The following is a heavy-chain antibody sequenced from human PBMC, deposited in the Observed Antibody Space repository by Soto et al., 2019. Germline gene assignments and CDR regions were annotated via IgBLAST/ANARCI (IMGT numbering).Heavy chain of an antibody. Sequence: QITLNESGPTVVKPAETLTLTCTFSGFSLTTSGVGVGWIRQSPGKAPEWLALIYWDDDKRYSASLKSRLTITEDTSKNQVVLTMSSVDPADTATYYCAHRIRRTVFGLVTTTAIYFDFWGQGTPVVVSS. J-gene: IGHJ4*02. CDR2: IYWDDDK. D-gene: IGHD3-3*01. V-gene: IGHV2-5*02. CDR1: GFSLTTSGVG. CDR3: AHRIRRTVFGLVTTTAIYFDF.